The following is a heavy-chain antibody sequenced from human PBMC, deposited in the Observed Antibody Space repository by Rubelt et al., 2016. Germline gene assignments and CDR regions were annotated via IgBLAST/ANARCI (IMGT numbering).Heavy chain of an antibody. CDR3: TRAQQWLVA. CDR2: INHSGST. CDR1: GGSFSGYY. V-gene: IGHV4-34*01. J-gene: IGHJ5*02. D-gene: IGHD6-19*01. Sequence: QVQLQQWGAGLLKPSETLSLTCAVYGGSFSGYYWSWIRQPPGKGLEWIGKINHSGSTTFNPSLKSRVTISVDTSKNQFSLKLSSVTAADTAVYYCTRAQQWLVAWGQGTLVTVSS.